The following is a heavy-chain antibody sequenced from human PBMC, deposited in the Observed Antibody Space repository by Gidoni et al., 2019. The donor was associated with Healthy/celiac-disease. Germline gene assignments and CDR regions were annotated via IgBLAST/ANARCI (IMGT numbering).Heavy chain of an antibody. CDR3: AREYDSSGYLLDY. J-gene: IGHJ4*02. D-gene: IGHD3-22*01. CDR1: GYTFTSYG. V-gene: IGHV1-18*04. Sequence: QVQLVQSGAEVKKPGASVRVSWKASGYTFTSYGISWVRQAPGQGREWLGWVSPLNGNTKYAQKPQGKITMTTDTSTSTAYMELRSLRSDDTAVYYCAREYDSSGYLLDYWGQGTLVTVSS. CDR2: VSPLNGNT.